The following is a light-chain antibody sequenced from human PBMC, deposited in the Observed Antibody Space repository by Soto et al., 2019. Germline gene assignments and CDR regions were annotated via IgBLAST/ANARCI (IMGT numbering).Light chain of an antibody. CDR2: EVS. Sequence: QSARTQPPSVSGSPGQSFTISCTGTSSDVGSYNLVSWYQQPPGTAPKLMIYEVSNRPSGVPDRFSGSKSGSTASLTISGLQAEDEADYYCCLFRRGNTIFGTGTKVTVL. CDR3: CLFRRGNTI. V-gene: IGLV2-18*01. J-gene: IGLJ1*01. CDR1: SSDVGSYNL.